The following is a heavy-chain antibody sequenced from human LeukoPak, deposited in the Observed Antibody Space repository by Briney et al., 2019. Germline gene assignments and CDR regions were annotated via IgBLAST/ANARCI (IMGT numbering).Heavy chain of an antibody. CDR1: GFTFSSYA. CDR2: ISYDGSNK. CDR3: ARDRTAMALSFDY. J-gene: IGHJ4*02. V-gene: IGHV3-30*04. Sequence: GGSLRLSCVASGFTFSSYAMHWVRQAPGKGLEWVAVISYDGSNKYYADSVKGRFTISRDNSKNTLYLQMNSLRAEDTAVYYCARDRTAMALSFDYWGQGTLVTVSS. D-gene: IGHD5-18*01.